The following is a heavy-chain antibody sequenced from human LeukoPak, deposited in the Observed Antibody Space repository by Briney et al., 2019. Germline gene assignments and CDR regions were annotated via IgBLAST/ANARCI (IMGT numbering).Heavy chain of an antibody. CDR3: AGDNIKIVGAIDAFDI. Sequence: PSETLSLTCTVSGGSISSSSYYWGWIRQPPGKGPEWIGSIYYSGSTYYNPSLKSRVTISVDTSKNQFSLKLSSVTAADTAVYYCAGDNIKIVGAIDAFDIWGQGTMVTVSS. V-gene: IGHV4-39*07. CDR1: GGSISSSSYY. J-gene: IGHJ3*02. D-gene: IGHD1-26*01. CDR2: IYYSGST.